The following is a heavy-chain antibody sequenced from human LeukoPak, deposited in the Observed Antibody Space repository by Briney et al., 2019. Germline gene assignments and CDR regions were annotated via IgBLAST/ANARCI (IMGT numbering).Heavy chain of an antibody. Sequence: ASVKVSCKASGYTFTSYGISWVRQAPGQGLEWMGWISAYNGNTNYAQKLQGRVTMTTDTSTSTAYMELRSLRSDDTAVYYCAREAPTPPSRLPVYYYGMDVWGQGTTVTVSS. CDR2: ISAYNGNT. CDR1: GYTFTSYG. CDR3: AREAPTPPSRLPVYYYGMDV. D-gene: IGHD4-11*01. V-gene: IGHV1-18*01. J-gene: IGHJ6*02.